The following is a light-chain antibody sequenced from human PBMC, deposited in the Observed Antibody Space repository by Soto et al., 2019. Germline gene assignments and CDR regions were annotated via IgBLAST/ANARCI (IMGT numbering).Light chain of an antibody. Sequence: EIVLAHSPGTLSVSPGERATLSCRASQSVSSNLAWYQQKPGQAPRLLIYGASTRATGIPARFSGSGSGTEFTLTISSLQSEDFAVYYCQQYNNWLITFGQGTGLEI. V-gene: IGKV3-15*01. CDR2: GAS. CDR1: QSVSSN. CDR3: QQYNNWLIT. J-gene: IGKJ5*01.